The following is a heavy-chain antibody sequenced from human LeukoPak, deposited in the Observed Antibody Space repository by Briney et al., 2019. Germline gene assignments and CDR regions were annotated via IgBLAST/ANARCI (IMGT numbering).Heavy chain of an antibody. Sequence: PSETLSLTCTVSGGSMSSYYWSWIRQPPRKGMEWIGYIYSGGMTNYNPSLKSRVTISVDTSKNQFSLKVTSVTAADSAVYYCARNNYDSAGVGYFYCMDVWGKGTTVTISS. CDR1: GGSMSSYY. D-gene: IGHD3-22*01. CDR3: ARNNYDSAGVGYFYCMDV. CDR2: IYSGGMT. V-gene: IGHV4-59*01. J-gene: IGHJ6*03.